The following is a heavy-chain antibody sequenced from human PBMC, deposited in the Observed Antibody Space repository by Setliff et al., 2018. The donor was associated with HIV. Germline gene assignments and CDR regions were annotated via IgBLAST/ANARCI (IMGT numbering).Heavy chain of an antibody. D-gene: IGHD3-10*02. J-gene: IGHJ4*02. CDR1: GYTFSDYF. Sequence: ASVKVSCKASGYTFSDYFIHWVRQAPGQGLEWMGWIHPNRGGANYAQKFQGRVTMTRDTSITTAYMELSRLSSDDTAVYYCARVFGVRQAFDNWGQGTLVTVSS. CDR2: IHPNRGGA. V-gene: IGHV1-2*02. CDR3: ARVFGVRQAFDN.